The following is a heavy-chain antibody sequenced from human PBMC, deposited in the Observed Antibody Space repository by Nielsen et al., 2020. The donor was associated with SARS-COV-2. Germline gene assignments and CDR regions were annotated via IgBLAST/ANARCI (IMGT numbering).Heavy chain of an antibody. CDR1: GGSFSGYY. CDR3: ARVGIQLGAYFDY. J-gene: IGHJ4*02. Sequence: SETLSLTCAVYGGSFSGYYWSWIRQPPGKGLEWIGEINHSGSTNYNPSLKSRVTISVDTSKNQFSLKLSSVTAADTAVYYCARVGIQLGAYFDYWGQGTLVTVSS. CDR2: INHSGST. D-gene: IGHD6-13*01. V-gene: IGHV4-34*01.